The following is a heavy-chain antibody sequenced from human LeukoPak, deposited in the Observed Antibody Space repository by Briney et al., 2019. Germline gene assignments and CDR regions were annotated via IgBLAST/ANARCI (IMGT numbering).Heavy chain of an antibody. D-gene: IGHD2-15*01. CDR2: IYDSGST. CDR3: ARVVEVAGDFDS. J-gene: IGHJ4*02. Sequence: SQTLSLTCTVSGGSVSSVGYYWSWIRKPPGKGLEWIGYIYDSGSTDYNPSLKSRVTISVDTSKSQFSLKVSSVTAADTAVYYCARVVEVAGDFDSWGQGTLVTVSS. CDR1: GGSVSSVGYY. V-gene: IGHV4-31*03.